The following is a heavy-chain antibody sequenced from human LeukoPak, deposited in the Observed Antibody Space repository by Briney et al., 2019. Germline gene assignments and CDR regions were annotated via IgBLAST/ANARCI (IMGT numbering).Heavy chain of an antibody. J-gene: IGHJ4*02. CDR2: IYTSGST. V-gene: IGHV4-4*07. Sequence: PSETLSLTCTVSGGSISSYYWSWIRQPAWKGLEWIGRIYTSGSTNYNPSLKSRVTMSVDTSKNQFSLKLSSVTAADTAVYYCASTRYCSSTSCTTKSHFDYWGQGTLVTVSS. CDR3: ASTRYCSSTSCTTKSHFDY. CDR1: GGSISSYY. D-gene: IGHD2-2*01.